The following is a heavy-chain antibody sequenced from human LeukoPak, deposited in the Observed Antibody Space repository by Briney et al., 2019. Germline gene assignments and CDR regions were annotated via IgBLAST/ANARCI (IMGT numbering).Heavy chain of an antibody. CDR3: ARGLGYCSDGSCYSLNY. Sequence: ASVKVSCKASGYTFTSYDINWVRQAPGQGLEWMGWMNPNSGNTGYAQKFQGRVAMTRNSSISTAYMELSSLRSEDTAVYYCARGLGYCSDGSCYSLNYWGQGTLVTVSS. CDR1: GYTFTSYD. J-gene: IGHJ4*02. D-gene: IGHD2-15*01. V-gene: IGHV1-8*01. CDR2: MNPNSGNT.